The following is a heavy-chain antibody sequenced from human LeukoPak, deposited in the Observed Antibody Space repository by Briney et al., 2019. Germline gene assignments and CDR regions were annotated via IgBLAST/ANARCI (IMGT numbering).Heavy chain of an antibody. J-gene: IGHJ4*02. V-gene: IGHV4-61*02. D-gene: IGHD3-10*01. CDR2: IYTSGST. CDR1: GGSISSGSYY. Sequence: SETLSLTCTVSGGSISSGSYYWSWIRQPAGKGLEWIGRIYTSGSTDYNPSLKSRVTISVDTSKNQFSLELSSVTAADTAVYYCASAQTYYYGSGLRSESGIDYWGQGTLVTVSS. CDR3: ASAQTYYYGSGLRSESGIDY.